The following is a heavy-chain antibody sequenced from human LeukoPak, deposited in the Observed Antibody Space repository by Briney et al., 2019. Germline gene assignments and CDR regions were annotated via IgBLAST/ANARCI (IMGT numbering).Heavy chain of an antibody. D-gene: IGHD3-22*01. CDR3: AREGSRSIGPPDY. V-gene: IGHV3-21*06. Sequence: GGSLRLSCVASGFTFNRYSMNWVRLTAGKGLEWVSSISATSSFMYYADSVKGRFTVSRDNAKNSLSLQLNSLRDEDTAVYYCAREGSRSIGPPDYWGQGTLVTVSS. J-gene: IGHJ4*02. CDR2: ISATSSFM. CDR1: GFTFNRYS.